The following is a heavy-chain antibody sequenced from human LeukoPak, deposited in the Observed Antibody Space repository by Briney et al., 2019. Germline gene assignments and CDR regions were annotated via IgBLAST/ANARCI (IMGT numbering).Heavy chain of an antibody. CDR2: VYYSGST. Sequence: SETLSLTCTVSGGSITSGSYYWGWIRQPPGKGLEWIGSVYYSGSTYYNPSLKRRVTVSVDTSKNQLSLKLSSVTAADTAVYFCARAARLVRGVIHYFEDWGQGTLVTVSS. CDR1: GGSITSGSYY. J-gene: IGHJ4*02. D-gene: IGHD3-10*01. CDR3: ARAARLVRGVIHYFED. V-gene: IGHV4-39*07.